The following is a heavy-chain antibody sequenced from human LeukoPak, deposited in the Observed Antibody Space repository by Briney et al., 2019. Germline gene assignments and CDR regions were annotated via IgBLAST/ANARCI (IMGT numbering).Heavy chain of an antibody. D-gene: IGHD3-10*01. J-gene: IGHJ3*02. V-gene: IGHV4-31*03. CDR2: IYYSGST. Sequence: SETLSLTCTVSGGSISSGGYYWSWIRQYPGKGLEWIGYIYYSGSTYYNPSLKSRVTISVDTSKNQFSLKLSSVTAADTAVYYCARDRGWVRAFDIWGQGTMVTVSS. CDR1: GGSISSGGYY. CDR3: ARDRGWVRAFDI.